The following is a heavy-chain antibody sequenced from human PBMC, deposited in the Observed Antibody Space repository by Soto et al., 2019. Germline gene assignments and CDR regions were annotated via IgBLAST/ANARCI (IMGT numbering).Heavy chain of an antibody. V-gene: IGHV3-64D*06. CDR1: GFTFSSYA. D-gene: IGHD6-19*01. J-gene: IGHJ6*02. Sequence: EVQLVESGGGLVQPGGSLRLSCSASGFTFSSYAMHWVRQAPGKGLEYVSAISSNGGSTYYADSVKGRFTISRDNSKNTLYLQMSSLRADDTAVYYCVKGAVAGTLYYYGMDVWGQGTTVTVSS. CDR3: VKGAVAGTLYYYGMDV. CDR2: ISSNGGST.